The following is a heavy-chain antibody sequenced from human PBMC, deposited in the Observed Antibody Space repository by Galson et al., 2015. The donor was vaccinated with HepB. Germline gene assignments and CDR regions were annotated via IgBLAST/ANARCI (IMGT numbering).Heavy chain of an antibody. CDR3: ARILAADNWFDP. Sequence: PALVKPTQPLTLTCTFSGFSLSTSGMCVSWIRQPPGKALEWLARIDWDDDKYYSTSLKTRLTISKDTSKNQVVLTMTNMDPVDTATYYCARILAADNWFDPWGQGTLVTVSS. CDR1: GFSLSTSGMC. V-gene: IGHV2-70*11. CDR2: IDWDDDK. J-gene: IGHJ5*02. D-gene: IGHD6-13*01.